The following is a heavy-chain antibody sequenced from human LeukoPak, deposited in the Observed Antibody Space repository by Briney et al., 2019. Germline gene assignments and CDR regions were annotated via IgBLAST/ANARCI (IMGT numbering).Heavy chain of an antibody. V-gene: IGHV5-10-1*01. J-gene: IGHJ4*02. CDR1: AYSFTSNW. CDR2: IDPSDSYT. D-gene: IGHD6-19*01. CDR3: ARRSSSAWYVFDY. Sequence: GESLKISCKGSAYSFTSNWISWVRQLPGKGLEWMGRIDPSDSYTNYSPSFQGRVTISADKSISTAYLQWSSLKASDTAMYFCARRSSSAWYVFDYWGQGTLVTVSS.